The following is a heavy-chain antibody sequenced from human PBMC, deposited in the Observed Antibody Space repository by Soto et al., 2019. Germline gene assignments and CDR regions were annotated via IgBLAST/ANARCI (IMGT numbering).Heavy chain of an antibody. J-gene: IGHJ3*02. Sequence: GGSLRLSCAASGFTFSSYAMSWVRQAPGKGLEWVSAISGRGGSTYYADSVKGRFTISRENAKNSLYLQMNSLRAEDTAVYYCAKDYYYDSSGGFDIWGQGTMVTVSS. CDR1: GFTFSSYA. V-gene: IGHV3-23*01. CDR2: ISGRGGST. D-gene: IGHD3-22*01. CDR3: AKDYYYDSSGGFDI.